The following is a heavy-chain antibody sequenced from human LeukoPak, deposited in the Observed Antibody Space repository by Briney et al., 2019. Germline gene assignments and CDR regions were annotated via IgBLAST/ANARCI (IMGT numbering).Heavy chain of an antibody. V-gene: IGHV1-69*13. CDR3: ALGGGSFFGVFDM. J-gene: IGHJ3*02. Sequence: SVKVSCKASGGTFSSYAISWVRQAPGQGLEWMGGIIPIFGTANYAQKFQGRVTITADESTSTAYMELSSLRSEGTAVYYCALGGGSFFGVFDMGGKGKRVTVFS. D-gene: IGHD2-15*01. CDR2: IIPIFGTA. CDR1: GGTFSSYA.